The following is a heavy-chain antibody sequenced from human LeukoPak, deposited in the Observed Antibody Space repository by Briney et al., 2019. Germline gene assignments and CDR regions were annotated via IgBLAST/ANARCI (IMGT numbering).Heavy chain of an antibody. D-gene: IGHD3-9*01. CDR2: IIPTFGTA. J-gene: IGHJ4*02. V-gene: IGHV1-69*06. CDR3: ARVRSLRYFDWPYDY. Sequence: GSSVKVSCKASGGTFSSYAISWVRQAPGQGLEWMGGIIPTFGTANYAQKFQGRVTITADKSTSTAYMELSSLRSEDTAVYYCARVRSLRYFDWPYDYWGQGTLVTVSS. CDR1: GGTFSSYA.